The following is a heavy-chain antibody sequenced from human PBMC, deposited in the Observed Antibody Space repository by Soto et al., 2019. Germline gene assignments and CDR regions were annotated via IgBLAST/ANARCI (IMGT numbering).Heavy chain of an antibody. D-gene: IGHD3-3*01. CDR1: GFTFNIYW. Sequence: EVQLVESGGGLVQPGGSLRLSCAASGFTFNIYWMSWVRQFPGKGLEWVANIKQDGSEKYYVDSVKGRFTISRDNAKSSLSLQMNSLRAEDTAVYYCARGGFLDFYWGQGTLVTVSS. V-gene: IGHV3-7*03. J-gene: IGHJ4*02. CDR3: ARGGFLDFY. CDR2: IKQDGSEK.